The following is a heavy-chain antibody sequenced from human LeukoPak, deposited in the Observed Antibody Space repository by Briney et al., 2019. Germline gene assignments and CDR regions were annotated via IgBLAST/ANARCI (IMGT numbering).Heavy chain of an antibody. CDR2: IYYSGST. V-gene: IGHV4-39*01. D-gene: IGHD2-2*01. CDR3: ARTNQPFDY. CDR1: GGSISSSSYY. Sequence: PSETLSLTCTVSGGSISSSSYYWGWIRQPPGKGLEWIGSIYYSGSTYYNPSLKSRVTISVDTSKNQFSLKLSSVTAADTAVYYCARTNQPFDYWGQGTLVTVPS. J-gene: IGHJ4*02.